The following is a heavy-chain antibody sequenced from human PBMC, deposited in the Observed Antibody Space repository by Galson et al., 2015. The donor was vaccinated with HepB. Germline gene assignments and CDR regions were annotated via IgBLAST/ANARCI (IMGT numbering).Heavy chain of an antibody. CDR2: ISVYNGNT. J-gene: IGHJ4*02. D-gene: IGHD3-9*01. V-gene: IGHV1-18*01. CDR3: ARGILTGYNTPPQIDY. Sequence: SVKVSCKASGYIFFNFGISWVRQAPGQGLEWMGWISVYNGNTDYAQKFQGRVAMTTDTSTSTAYMEVRSLRSDDTAVDYCARGILTGYNTPPQIDYWGQGTLVTVSS. CDR1: GYIFFNFG.